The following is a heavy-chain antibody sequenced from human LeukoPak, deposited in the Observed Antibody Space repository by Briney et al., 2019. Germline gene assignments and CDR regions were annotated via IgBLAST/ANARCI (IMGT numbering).Heavy chain of an antibody. Sequence: PSETLSLTCTFSGGSISNGDYYWRWIRQPPGKGLEWIGYIYNNGRTYYNPSLKSRVTISVDTSKSLFSLKVSSVTAADAAVYYCARGRSSSWSSFDYWGQGTLVTVSS. CDR3: ARGRSSSWSSFDY. CDR1: GGSISNGDYY. V-gene: IGHV4-30-4*01. CDR2: IYNNGRT. D-gene: IGHD6-13*01. J-gene: IGHJ4*02.